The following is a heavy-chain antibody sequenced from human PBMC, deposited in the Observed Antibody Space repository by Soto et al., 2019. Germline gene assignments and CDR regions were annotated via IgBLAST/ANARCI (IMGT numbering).Heavy chain of an antibody. Sequence: VGSLRLSCAASGFTFSSYSMNWVRQAPGKGLEWVSYISSSSSTIYYADSVKGRFTISRDNAKNSLYLQMNSLRDEDTAVYYCGGDSSGYYYPDVFDIWGQGTMDTVSS. CDR2: ISSSSSTI. CDR3: GGDSSGYYYPDVFDI. J-gene: IGHJ3*02. V-gene: IGHV3-48*02. D-gene: IGHD3-22*01. CDR1: GFTFSSYS.